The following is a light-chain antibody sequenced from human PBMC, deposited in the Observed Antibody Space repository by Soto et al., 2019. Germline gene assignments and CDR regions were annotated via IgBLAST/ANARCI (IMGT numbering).Light chain of an antibody. CDR1: SSNIGSNT. Sequence: QSALTQPPSASGTPGQRVTISCSGSSSNIGSNTVSWYQQLPGTAPKLLIYSNNQRPSGVPDRFSGSKSGTSASLAISGLQSEDEADYYCAAWDDSLKGYVFGTGTKLTVL. CDR3: AAWDDSLKGYV. J-gene: IGLJ1*01. CDR2: SNN. V-gene: IGLV1-44*01.